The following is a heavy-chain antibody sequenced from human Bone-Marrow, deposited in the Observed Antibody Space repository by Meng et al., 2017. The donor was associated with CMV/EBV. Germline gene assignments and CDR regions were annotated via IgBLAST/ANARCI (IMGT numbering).Heavy chain of an antibody. CDR2: MNPNSGNT. CDR3: TTLYGQEVGSTSLMDAFDI. Sequence: ASVKVSCKASGYTFTSYDINWVRQATGQGLEWMGWMNPNSGNTGYAQKFQGRVTITRNTSISTAYMELSSLRSEDTAVYYCTTLYGQEVGSTSLMDAFDIWGQGTMVTVSS. CDR1: GYTFTSYD. D-gene: IGHD2-2*01. V-gene: IGHV1-8*03. J-gene: IGHJ3*02.